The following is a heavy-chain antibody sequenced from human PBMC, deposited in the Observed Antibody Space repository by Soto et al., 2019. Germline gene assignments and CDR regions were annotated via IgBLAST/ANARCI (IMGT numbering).Heavy chain of an antibody. J-gene: IGHJ6*02. CDR2: IGTAGDT. CDR1: GFTFSSYD. V-gene: IGHV3-13*04. Sequence: PGGSLRLSCAASGFTFSSYDMHWVRQATGKGLEWFSAIGTAGDTYYPGSVKGRFTISRENAKNSLYLQMNSLRAGDTAVYYCARVSNYVILTGYGLLGMDVWGQGSTVTVCS. D-gene: IGHD3-9*01. CDR3: ARVSNYVILTGYGLLGMDV.